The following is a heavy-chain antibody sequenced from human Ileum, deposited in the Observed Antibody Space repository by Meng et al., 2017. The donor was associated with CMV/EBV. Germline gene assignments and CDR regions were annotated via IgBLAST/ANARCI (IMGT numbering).Heavy chain of an antibody. Sequence: EPVPVRQHTPAPFSLTCTVSCVSSNTNSDPGGLTRAPTGKGLEWSATVHYTGTKYYNPAHKSPAIISIETPKIQFSLWWTSVTPADTAVDYCARDRPVGPTPDGSLGAWGQGTLVTVSS. V-gene: IGHV4-39*07. J-gene: IGHJ4*02. CDR3: ARDRPVGPTPDGSLGA. CDR1: CVSSNTNSDP. CDR2: VHYTGTK. D-gene: IGHD1-26*01.